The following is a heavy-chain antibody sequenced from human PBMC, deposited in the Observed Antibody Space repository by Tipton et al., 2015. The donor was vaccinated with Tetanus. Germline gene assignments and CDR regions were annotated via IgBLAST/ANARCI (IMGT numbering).Heavy chain of an antibody. CDR3: ASVVGATLGY. CDR2: IYYSGST. J-gene: IGHJ4*02. D-gene: IGHD1-26*01. V-gene: IGHV4-59*01. Sequence: TLSLTCTVSGGSISSYYWSWIRQPPGKGLEWIGYIYYSGSTNYNPSLKSRVTISVDTSKNQFSLKLSSVTAADTAVYYCASVVGATLGYWGQGTLVTVSS. CDR1: GGSISSYY.